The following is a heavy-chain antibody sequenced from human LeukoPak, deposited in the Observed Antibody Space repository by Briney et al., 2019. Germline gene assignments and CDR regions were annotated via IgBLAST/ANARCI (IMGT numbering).Heavy chain of an antibody. V-gene: IGHV3-23*01. D-gene: IGHD2-2*01. Sequence: GSLRLSCAASGFTFSSYAMSWVRQAPGKGLEWVSAISGSGGSTYYADSVKGRFTISRDNSKNTLYLQMNSLRAEDTAVYYCAKDPVVVPAALGPRIDQREQLDYWGQGTLVTVSS. CDR1: GFTFSSYA. J-gene: IGHJ4*02. CDR3: AKDPVVVPAALGPRIDQREQLDY. CDR2: ISGSGGST.